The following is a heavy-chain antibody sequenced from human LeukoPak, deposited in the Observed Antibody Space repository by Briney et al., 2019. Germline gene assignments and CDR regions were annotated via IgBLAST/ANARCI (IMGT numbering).Heavy chain of an antibody. J-gene: IGHJ5*02. D-gene: IGHD4-17*01. CDR2: ISSSGYHT. CDR1: GFTFSSYA. CDR3: AKDRSGGTTTTVMVA. V-gene: IGHV3-23*01. Sequence: GGSLSLSCAASGFTFSSYAMSWVRQAPGRGLEWVSAISSSGYHTYYADSVKGRFTISRDNSENTLYLHVNSLTAEDTALYYCAKDRSGGTTTTVMVAWGQGTLVTVSS.